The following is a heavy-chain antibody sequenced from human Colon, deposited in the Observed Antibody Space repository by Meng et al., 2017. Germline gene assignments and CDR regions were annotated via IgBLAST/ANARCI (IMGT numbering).Heavy chain of an antibody. J-gene: IGHJ4*02. V-gene: IGHV3-48*04. Sequence: EVELVESGGALVQPGGSLRLSCAASGFTFSVYPMTWVRQAPGKGLEWVSYISSRGGTIHYADSVRGRFTISRDNANNSVFLQMNSLRAEDTAVYYCARNLFGDYWGQGILVTVSS. CDR2: ISSRGGTI. CDR1: GFTFSVYP. CDR3: ARNLFGDY. D-gene: IGHD3-16*01.